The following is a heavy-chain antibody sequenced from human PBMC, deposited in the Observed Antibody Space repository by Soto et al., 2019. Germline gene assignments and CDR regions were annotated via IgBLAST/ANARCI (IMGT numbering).Heavy chain of an antibody. Sequence: QVQLVQSGAEVKKPGSSVKVSCKASGGTFSSYTISWVRQAPGQGLEWMGRIIPILGIANYAQKFQGRVPITADKSTSTAYMELSSLRSEDTAVYYCARDPPKYDSSGYFWFDPWGQGTLVTVSS. V-gene: IGHV1-69*08. CDR3: ARDPPKYDSSGYFWFDP. CDR1: GGTFSSYT. CDR2: IIPILGIA. D-gene: IGHD3-22*01. J-gene: IGHJ5*02.